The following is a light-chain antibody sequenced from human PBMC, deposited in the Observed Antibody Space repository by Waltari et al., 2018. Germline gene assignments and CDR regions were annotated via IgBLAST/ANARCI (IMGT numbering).Light chain of an antibody. V-gene: IGLV1-40*01. Sequence: QSVLTQPASLSGAPGQRVPISCTWSSSNIGAGHDVHWYQCLPGAAPRLLIYSNSHRPSGVPGRFSGSRSGSSASLVITGLQTEDEATYYCQSYVSTHVIFGGGTLLTVL. CDR3: QSYVSTHVI. CDR1: SSNIGAGHD. CDR2: SNS. J-gene: IGLJ2*01.